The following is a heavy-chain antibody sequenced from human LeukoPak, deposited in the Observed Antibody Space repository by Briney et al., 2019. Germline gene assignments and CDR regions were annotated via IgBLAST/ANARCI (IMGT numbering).Heavy chain of an antibody. J-gene: IGHJ4*02. D-gene: IGHD6-13*01. CDR1: GFTFDDYA. Sequence: GGSLRLSCAASGFTFDDYAMHWVRQAPGKGLEWVSLISWDGGTTYYADSVKGRFTISRDNSKNSLYLQMNSLRAEDTALYYCAKDVRESSSWYDYWGQGTLVTVSS. CDR2: ISWDGGTT. V-gene: IGHV3-43D*03. CDR3: AKDVRESSSWYDY.